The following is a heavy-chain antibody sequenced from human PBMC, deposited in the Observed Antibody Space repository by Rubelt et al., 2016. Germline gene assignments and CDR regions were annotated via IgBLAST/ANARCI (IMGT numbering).Heavy chain of an antibody. Sequence: QVQLQQWGAGLLKPSETLSLTCAVYGGSFSGYYWSWIRQPPGKGLEWIGEINHSGSTNYNPSLKGCVTVSGDTSKNQVSLRLSAVTAADTAVYYCARESSSWSWSFDYWGQGTLVTVSS. CDR3: ARESSSWSWSFDY. V-gene: IGHV4-34*01. CDR1: GGSFSGYY. J-gene: IGHJ4*02. D-gene: IGHD6-13*01. CDR2: INHSGST.